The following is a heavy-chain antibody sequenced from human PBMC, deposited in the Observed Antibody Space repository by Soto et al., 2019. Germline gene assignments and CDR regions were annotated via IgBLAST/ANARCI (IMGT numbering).Heavy chain of an antibody. Sequence: PSETLSLTCTVSGGSISSGGYYWSWIRQHPGKGLEWIGYIYYSGSTYYNPSLKSRVTISVDTSKNQFSLKLSSVTAADTAVYYCARVSSRGWLPIGFDYWGQGTLVTVSS. D-gene: IGHD6-19*01. CDR3: ARVSSRGWLPIGFDY. V-gene: IGHV4-31*03. CDR1: GGSISSGGYY. J-gene: IGHJ4*02. CDR2: IYYSGST.